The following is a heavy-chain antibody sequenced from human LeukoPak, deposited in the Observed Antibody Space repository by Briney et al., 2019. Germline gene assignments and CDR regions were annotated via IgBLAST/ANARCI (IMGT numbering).Heavy chain of an antibody. CDR3: ARDGVFEAYS. J-gene: IGHJ5*02. Sequence: SQTLSLTCTVSGGSISSGSYYWSWIRQPAGKGLEWIGRIYTCGSTNYNPSLKSRVTISVDTSKNQFSLKLSSVTAADTAVYYCARDGVFEAYSWGQGTLVTVSS. D-gene: IGHD3-10*01. CDR1: GGSISSGSYY. V-gene: IGHV4-61*02. CDR2: IYTCGST.